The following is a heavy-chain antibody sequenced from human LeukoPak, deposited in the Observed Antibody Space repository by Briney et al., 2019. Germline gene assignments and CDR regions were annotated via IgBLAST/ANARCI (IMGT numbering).Heavy chain of an antibody. CDR3: ASKAVAGTTYYFDY. Sequence: KPSETLSLTCTVSGGSVSSSSYYWGWVRQPPGKGLEWIGSIYYSGSTYYNPSLQSRVTISVDTSKNQFSLKLSSVTAADTAVYYCASKAVAGTTYYFDYWGQGTLVTVSS. V-gene: IGHV4-39*01. D-gene: IGHD6-19*01. J-gene: IGHJ4*02. CDR2: IYYSGST. CDR1: GGSVSSSSYY.